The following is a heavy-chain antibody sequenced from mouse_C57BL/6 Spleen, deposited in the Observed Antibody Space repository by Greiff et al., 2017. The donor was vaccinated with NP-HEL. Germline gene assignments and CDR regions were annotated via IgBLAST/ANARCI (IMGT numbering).Heavy chain of an antibody. CDR2: IRLKSDNYAT. J-gene: IGHJ1*03. CDR3: TDYYGRSYGYFDV. V-gene: IGHV6-3*01. CDR1: GFTFSNYW. Sequence: EVKVEESGGGLVQPGGSMKLSCVASGFTFSNYWMNWVRQSPEKGLEWVAQIRLKSDNYATHYAESVKGRFTISRADSKSSVYLQMHNLRAEDTGIYYCTDYYGRSYGYFDVWGTGTTVTVSS. D-gene: IGHD1-1*01.